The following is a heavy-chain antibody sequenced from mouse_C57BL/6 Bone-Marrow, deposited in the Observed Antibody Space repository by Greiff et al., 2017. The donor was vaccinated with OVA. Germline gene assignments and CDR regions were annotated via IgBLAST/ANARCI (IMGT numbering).Heavy chain of an antibody. Sequence: EVKLMESGGGLVQPKGSLKLSCAASGFSFNTYAMNWVRQAPGKGLEWVARIRSKSNNYATYYADSVKDRFTISRDDSESMLYLQMNNLKTEDTAMYYCVRLGSSRYYAMDYWGQGTSVTVSS. CDR3: VRLGSSRYYAMDY. D-gene: IGHD1-1*01. CDR2: IRSKSNNYAT. CDR1: GFSFNTYA. V-gene: IGHV10-1*01. J-gene: IGHJ4*01.